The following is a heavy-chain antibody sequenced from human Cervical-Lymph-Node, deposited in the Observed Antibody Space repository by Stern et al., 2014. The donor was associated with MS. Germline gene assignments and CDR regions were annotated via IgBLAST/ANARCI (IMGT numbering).Heavy chain of an antibody. CDR1: GFTFSSYW. Sequence: EVKLEESGGGLVQPGGSLRLSCAASGFTFSSYWMHWVRQAPGKGLVWVSRINSDGSSTSYADSVKGRFTISRDNAKNTLYLQMNSLRAEDTAVYYCARGRRWGGYNADYWGQGTLVTVSS. J-gene: IGHJ4*02. CDR2: INSDGSST. V-gene: IGHV3-74*01. D-gene: IGHD5-24*01. CDR3: ARGRRWGGYNADY.